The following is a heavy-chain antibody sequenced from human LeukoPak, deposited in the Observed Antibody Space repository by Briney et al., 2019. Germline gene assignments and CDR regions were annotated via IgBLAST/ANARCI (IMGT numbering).Heavy chain of an antibody. V-gene: IGHV3-30*18. CDR2: ISYDGSNK. CDR3: AKDRYYDSSGYYPNFDY. J-gene: IGHJ4*02. D-gene: IGHD3-22*01. CDR1: GFTFSSYG. Sequence: GGSLRLSCAASGFTFSSYGMHWVRQAPGKGLEWVAVISYDGSNKYYADSVKGRFTISRDNSKNTLYLQMNSPRAEDTAVYYCAKDRYYDSSGYYPNFDYWGQGTLVTVSS.